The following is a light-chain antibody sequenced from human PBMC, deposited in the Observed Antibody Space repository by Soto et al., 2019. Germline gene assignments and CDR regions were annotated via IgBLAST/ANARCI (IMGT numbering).Light chain of an antibody. V-gene: IGKV3-20*01. CDR3: QQYGSSPRT. CDR2: GAS. J-gene: IGKJ1*01. Sequence: EIVLTQSPGTLSLSPGERATLSCRASQSVSSSYLVWYQQKPGQPPRLLIYGASTRATGIPDRFSGSGSGTDFTLTISRLEPEDFEVYYCQQYGSSPRTFGQGTKV. CDR1: QSVSSSY.